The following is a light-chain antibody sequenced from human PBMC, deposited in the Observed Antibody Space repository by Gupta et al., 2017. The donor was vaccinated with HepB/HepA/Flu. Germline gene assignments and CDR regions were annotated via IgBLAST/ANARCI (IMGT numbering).Light chain of an antibody. Sequence: QLVLPQSPSASASLGASVKLTCTLSSGHSSYAIAWHQQQPEKGPRYLMKLNNDGSHIKGDGSPDRFSGSSSGAERYLTISSRQSEDEADYYCQTWGTGAWVFGGGTKLTVL. V-gene: IGLV4-69*01. CDR2: LNNDGSH. CDR3: QTWGTGAWV. CDR1: SGHSSYA. J-gene: IGLJ3*02.